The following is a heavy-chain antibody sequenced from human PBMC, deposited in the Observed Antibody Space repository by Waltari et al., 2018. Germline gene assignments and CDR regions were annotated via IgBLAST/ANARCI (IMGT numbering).Heavy chain of an antibody. V-gene: IGHV3-66*04. CDR2: IYSGGST. J-gene: IGHJ4*02. Sequence: EAHLAESGAGSGQPGGSMRLSRAATEFNVRDTCVAWVRQPPGQGLEWFSIIYSGGSTSYADSVRASFTISRDISKNTVFLQMTSLRAEDTAVYYCASHYCSRGTCHFDSWGQGTLVKVSS. D-gene: IGHD2-15*01. CDR1: EFNVRDTC. CDR3: ASHYCSRGTCHFDS.